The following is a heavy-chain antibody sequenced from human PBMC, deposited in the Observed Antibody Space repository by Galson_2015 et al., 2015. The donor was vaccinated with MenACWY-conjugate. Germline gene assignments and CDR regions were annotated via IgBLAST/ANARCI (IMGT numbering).Heavy chain of an antibody. CDR2: TYYRSKWYS. CDR1: GDSVSSNSAA. CDR3: ARESGRVFQY. Sequence: CAISGDSVSSNSAAWNWIRQSPSGGLEWLGRTYYRSKWYSDYAVSVKSRIAINVDTSKSQFSLHLNSVTPEDTAVYYCARESGRVFQYWGQGTLVAVSS. J-gene: IGHJ4*02. V-gene: IGHV6-1*01.